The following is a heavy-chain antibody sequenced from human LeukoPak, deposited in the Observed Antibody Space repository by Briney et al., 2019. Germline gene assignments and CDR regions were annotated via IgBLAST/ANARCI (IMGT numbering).Heavy chain of an antibody. J-gene: IGHJ4*02. Sequence: PSETLSLTCAVYGGSFGGYYWSWIRQPPGKGLEWIGEINHSGSTNYNPSLKSRVTISVDTSKNQFSLKLSSVTAADTAVYYCARSSYRGHYYFDYWGQGTLVTVSS. D-gene: IGHD5-18*01. V-gene: IGHV4-34*01. CDR1: GGSFGGYY. CDR3: ARSSYRGHYYFDY. CDR2: INHSGST.